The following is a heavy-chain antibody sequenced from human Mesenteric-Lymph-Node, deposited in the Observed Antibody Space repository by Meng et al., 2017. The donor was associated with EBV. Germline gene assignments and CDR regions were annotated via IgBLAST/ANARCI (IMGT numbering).Heavy chain of an antibody. Sequence: QITLKESGPTLVKPTQTLTLTCTFPGFSLSTSGAGVAWIRQPPGKALEWIGVIYWDDDERYSPSLKSRVTITKDTSRNEVVLRMTNMDPVDTATYYCGHLTAHSGGYGGTEYWGQGTLVTVSS. V-gene: IGHV2-5*02. CDR3: GHLTAHSGGYGGTEY. D-gene: IGHD1-26*01. CDR2: IYWDDDE. CDR1: GFSLSTSGAG. J-gene: IGHJ4*02.